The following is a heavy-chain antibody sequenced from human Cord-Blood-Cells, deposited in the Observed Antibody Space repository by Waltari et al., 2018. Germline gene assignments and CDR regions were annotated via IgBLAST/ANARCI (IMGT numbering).Heavy chain of an antibody. V-gene: IGHV3-33*01. D-gene: IGHD1-7*01. CDR1: GFTFSSYG. Sequence: AASGFTFSSYGMHWVRQAPGKGLEWVAVIWYDGSNKYYADSVKGRFTISRDNSKNTLYLQMNSLRAEDTAVYYCARWYNWNYGPQRGMDVWGQGTTVTVSS. CDR2: IWYDGSNK. J-gene: IGHJ6*02. CDR3: ARWYNWNYGPQRGMDV.